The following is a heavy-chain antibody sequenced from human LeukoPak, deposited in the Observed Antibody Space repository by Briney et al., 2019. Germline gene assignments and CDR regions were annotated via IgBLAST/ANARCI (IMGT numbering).Heavy chain of an antibody. D-gene: IGHD3-9*01. J-gene: IGHJ4*02. CDR1: GYSISSGYY. CDR2: IYHSGNT. V-gene: IGHV4-38-2*02. CDR3: ARVYLTGYYYYFDY. Sequence: PSETLSLTCTVSGYSISSGYYWGWIRQPPGKGLEWIANIYHSGNTYYNPSLKSRVTISVDTSRNQFSLKLSSVTAADTAVYYCARVYLTGYYYYFDYWGQGTLVTVSS.